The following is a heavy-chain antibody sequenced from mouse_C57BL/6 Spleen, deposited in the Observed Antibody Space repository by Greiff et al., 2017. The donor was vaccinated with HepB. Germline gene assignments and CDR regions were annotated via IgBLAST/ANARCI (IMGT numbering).Heavy chain of an antibody. D-gene: IGHD2-4*01. J-gene: IGHJ1*03. V-gene: IGHV5-9-1*02. CDR3: TRGGDYDFHWYFDV. Sequence: DVMLVESGEGLVKPGGSLKLSCAASGFTFSSYAMSWVRQTPEKRLEWVAYISSGGDYIYYADTVKGRFTISRDNARNTLYLQMSSLKSEDTAMYYCTRGGDYDFHWYFDVWGTGTTVTVSS. CDR2: ISSGGDYI. CDR1: GFTFSSYA.